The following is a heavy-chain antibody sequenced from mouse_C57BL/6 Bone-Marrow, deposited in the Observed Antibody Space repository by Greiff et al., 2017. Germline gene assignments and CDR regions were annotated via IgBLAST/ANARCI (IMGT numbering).Heavy chain of an antibody. Sequence: VQLQQPGAELVMPGASVKLSCKASGYTFTSYWMHWVKQRPGQGLEWIGEIDPSDSYTNYNQKFKGKSTLTVDKSSSTAYMQLSSLTSADSAVFYGVRDYDYEGVHYFDYWGQGTTLTVSA. CDR3: VRDYDYEGVHYFDY. CDR1: GYTFTSYW. V-gene: IGHV1-69*01. CDR2: IDPSDSYT. J-gene: IGHJ2*01. D-gene: IGHD2-4*01.